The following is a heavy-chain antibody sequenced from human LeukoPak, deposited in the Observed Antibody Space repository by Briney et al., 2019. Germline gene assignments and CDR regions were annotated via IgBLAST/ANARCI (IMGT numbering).Heavy chain of an antibody. J-gene: IGHJ4*02. CDR2: INHSGST. V-gene: IGHV4-34*01. CDR1: GGSFSGYY. CDR3: AREAIAAKHGDY. Sequence: SETLSLTCAVYGGSFSGYYWSWIRQPPGKGLERIGEINHSGSTNYNPSLKSRVTISVDTSKNQFSLKLSSVTAADTAVYYCAREAIAAKHGDYWGQGTLVTVSS. D-gene: IGHD6-13*01.